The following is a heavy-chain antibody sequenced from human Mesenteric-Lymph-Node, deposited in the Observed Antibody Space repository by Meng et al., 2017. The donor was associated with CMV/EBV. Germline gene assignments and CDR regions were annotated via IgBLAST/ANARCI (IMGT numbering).Heavy chain of an antibody. CDR2: ISKSSSPI. J-gene: IGHJ4*02. CDR1: GFTFSSYS. Sequence: GGSLRLYCAASGFTFSSYSMNWVRQAPGKGLEWVSYISKSSSPIYYADSVKGRFTISRDNAKNSLYLQMNSLRAEDTAVYYCAKDKSIAAASYFDYWGQGTLVTVSS. V-gene: IGHV3-48*04. CDR3: AKDKSIAAASYFDY. D-gene: IGHD6-13*01.